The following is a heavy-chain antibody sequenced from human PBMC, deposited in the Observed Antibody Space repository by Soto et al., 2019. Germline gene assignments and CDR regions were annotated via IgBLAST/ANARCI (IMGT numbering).Heavy chain of an antibody. CDR1: GFTFSSYA. CDR2: ISGSGGST. Sequence: QPGGSLRLSCAASGFTFSSYAMSWVRQAPGKGLEWVSAISGSGGSTYYADSVKGRFTISRDNSKNTLYLQMNSLRAEDTAVYYCARPIVEYSSSWYSSPMDVWGQGTTVTVSS. D-gene: IGHD6-13*01. CDR3: ARPIVEYSSSWYSSPMDV. J-gene: IGHJ6*02. V-gene: IGHV3-23*01.